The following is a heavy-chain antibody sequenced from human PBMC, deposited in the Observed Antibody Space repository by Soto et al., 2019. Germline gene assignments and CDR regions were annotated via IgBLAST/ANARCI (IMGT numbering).Heavy chain of an antibody. Sequence: GGSLRLSCAASVFTFSSYGMQWVRQAPGKGLEWVAVISYDGSNKYYVDSVKGRFTISRDKSKNTLYLQMNSLRPKDTAVYYCARQHGYAFDIWGQGTMVTVSS. V-gene: IGHV3-30*03. CDR1: VFTFSSYG. CDR2: ISYDGSNK. D-gene: IGHD2-2*03. CDR3: ARQHGYAFDI. J-gene: IGHJ3*02.